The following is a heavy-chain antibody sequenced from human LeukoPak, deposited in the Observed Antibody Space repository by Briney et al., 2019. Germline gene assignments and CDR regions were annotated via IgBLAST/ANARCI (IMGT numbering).Heavy chain of an antibody. V-gene: IGHV4-34*01. CDR2: INHSGST. D-gene: IGHD4-23*01. CDR1: GGSFSGYY. Sequence: SETLSLTCAVYGGSFSGYYWSWIRQPPGKGLEWIGEINHSGSTNYNPSLKSRVTISVDTSKNQFSLKLSSVTAADTAVYYCARALRLTPSVGYYYYGMDVWGQGTTVTVSS. CDR3: ARALRLTPSVGYYYYGMDV. J-gene: IGHJ6*02.